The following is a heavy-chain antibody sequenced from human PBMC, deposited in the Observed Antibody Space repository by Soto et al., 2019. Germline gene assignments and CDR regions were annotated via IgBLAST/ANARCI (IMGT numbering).Heavy chain of an antibody. Sequence: EVQLVESGGGLVQPGGSLRLSCAASGFTVSSSYMGWVRQAPGKGLQWLSALYTDGNTYYADSVKGRFSIYRDNSKDTLYLQMHSLRADDTAIYYCARQVGYYWYFDLWGRGTLVTVSS. CDR1: GFTVSSSY. CDR2: LYTDGNT. J-gene: IGHJ2*01. D-gene: IGHD2-8*02. V-gene: IGHV3-66*04. CDR3: ARQVGYYWYFDL.